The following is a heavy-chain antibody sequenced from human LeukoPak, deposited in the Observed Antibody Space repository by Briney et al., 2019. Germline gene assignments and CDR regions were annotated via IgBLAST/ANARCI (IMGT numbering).Heavy chain of an antibody. CDR2: ISAYKGNT. CDR3: ARPVWFGELTPMDV. J-gene: IGHJ6*02. CDR1: GYTFTSYG. Sequence: GPSVQVSRKASGYTFTSYGISGVRRAPGQGLEWMGWISAYKGNTNYAQKLQGRVTMTTDTSTSTAYMELRRLRSDDAAVYYCARPVWFGELTPMDVWGQGTTVTVSS. D-gene: IGHD3-10*01. V-gene: IGHV1-18*01.